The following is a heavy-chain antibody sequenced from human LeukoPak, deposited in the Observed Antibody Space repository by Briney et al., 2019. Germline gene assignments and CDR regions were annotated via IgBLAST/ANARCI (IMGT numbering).Heavy chain of an antibody. V-gene: IGHV3-11*04. J-gene: IGHJ4*02. CDR1: GFTFSDYY. Sequence: GGSLRLSCAVSGFTFSDYYMSWIRQAPGKGLEWVSYISSGGSTISHADSVKGRFTISRDNAKNSLYLQMNSLRAEDTAVYYCARPSRYYDILTGSGGAYYFDYWGQGTLVTVSS. D-gene: IGHD3-9*01. CDR3: ARPSRYYDILTGSGGAYYFDY. CDR2: ISSGGSTI.